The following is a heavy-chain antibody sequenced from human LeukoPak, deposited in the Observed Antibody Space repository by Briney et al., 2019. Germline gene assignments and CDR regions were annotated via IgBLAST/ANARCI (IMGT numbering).Heavy chain of an antibody. J-gene: IGHJ4*02. CDR2: IYYSGST. Sequence: SETLSLTCTVSGGSISSGGYSWSWIRQHPGKGLEWIGYIYYSGSTYYNPSLKSRVTISVDTSKNQFSLKLSSATAADTAVYYCARYYYDSSGYYWGHYFDYWGQGTLVTVSS. CDR1: GGSISSGGYS. D-gene: IGHD3-22*01. V-gene: IGHV4-31*03. CDR3: ARYYYDSSGYYWGHYFDY.